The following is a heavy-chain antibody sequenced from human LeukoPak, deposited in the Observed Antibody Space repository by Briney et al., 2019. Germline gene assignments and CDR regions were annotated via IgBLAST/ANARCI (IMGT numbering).Heavy chain of an antibody. CDR3: ARGEGTPPFDY. Sequence: ASETLSLTCTVSGGSISSYYWSWIQQPPGKGLEWIGYIYYSGSTNYNPSLKSRVTISVDTSKNRFSLKLSSVTAADTAVYYCARGEGTPPFDYWGQGTLVTVSS. J-gene: IGHJ4*02. CDR1: GGSISSYY. CDR2: IYYSGST. D-gene: IGHD1-14*01. V-gene: IGHV4-59*01.